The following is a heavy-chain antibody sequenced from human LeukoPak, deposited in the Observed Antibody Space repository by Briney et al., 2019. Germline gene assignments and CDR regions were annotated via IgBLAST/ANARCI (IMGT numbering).Heavy chain of an antibody. CDR3: AIFSPGDGSAFDI. Sequence: SQTLSLTCTVSGDSISSGDYYWSWIRQPAGKGLEWIGRISSSGSTNYNPSLKSRVTISVDTSKNQFSLKLSSVTAADTAVYYCAIFSPGDGSAFDIWGQGTMVTVSS. J-gene: IGHJ3*02. CDR2: ISSSGST. V-gene: IGHV4-61*02. D-gene: IGHD3-16*01. CDR1: GDSISSGDYY.